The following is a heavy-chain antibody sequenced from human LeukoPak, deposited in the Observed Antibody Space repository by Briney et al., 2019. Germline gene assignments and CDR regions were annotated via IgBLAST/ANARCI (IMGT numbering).Heavy chain of an antibody. Sequence: GASVKVSCKVSGYTLTELSMHWVRQAPGKGLEWMGGFDPEDGETIYAQKFQGRVTMTEDTSTDTAYMELSSLRSEDTAVYYCATDRGGGVVVPAAGYYYYGMDVWGQGTTVTVSS. CDR3: ATDRGGGVVVPAAGYYYYGMDV. D-gene: IGHD2-2*01. CDR2: FDPEDGET. V-gene: IGHV1-24*01. J-gene: IGHJ6*02. CDR1: GYTLTELS.